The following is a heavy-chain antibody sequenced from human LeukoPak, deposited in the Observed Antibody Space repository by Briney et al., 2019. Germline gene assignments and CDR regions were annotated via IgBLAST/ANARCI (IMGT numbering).Heavy chain of an antibody. Sequence: ASVKVSCKASGYTFTGYYMHWVRQAPGQGLEWMGWINPNSGGTNYAQKFQGRVTMTRDTSISTAYMELSRLRSDDTAVYYCARREGGSSDNYYYYYMDVWGKGTTVTVSS. D-gene: IGHD6-6*01. J-gene: IGHJ6*03. CDR1: GYTFTGYY. CDR2: INPNSGGT. CDR3: ARREGGSSDNYYYYYMDV. V-gene: IGHV1-2*02.